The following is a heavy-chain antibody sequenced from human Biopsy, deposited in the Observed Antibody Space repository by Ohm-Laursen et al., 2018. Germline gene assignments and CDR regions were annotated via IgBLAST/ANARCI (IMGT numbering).Heavy chain of an antibody. D-gene: IGHD4-23*01. CDR3: ARGSNDFGGLYFPR. V-gene: IGHV4-59*11. CDR1: GGSFTGHY. Sequence: SETLSLTCTVSGGSFTGHYWSWIRQPPGKGLEWIGHISYTGYTSYNASLKSRVTTSVDTSRNHFSLRLSSLTAADTAVYYCARGSNDFGGLYFPRWGQGTLLTVPS. J-gene: IGHJ4*02. CDR2: ISYTGYT.